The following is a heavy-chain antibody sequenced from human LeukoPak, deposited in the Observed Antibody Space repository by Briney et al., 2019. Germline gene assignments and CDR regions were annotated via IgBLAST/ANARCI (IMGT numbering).Heavy chain of an antibody. CDR2: IHSSGST. Sequence: PSETLSLTCSVSDGSISSYYWSWIRQPPGKGLEWIGYIHSSGSTHYNPSLKSRVTTSLDTSKNQFSLKLSSVTAADTAVYYCARLAEYLGAFDIWGQGTMVTVSS. CDR1: DGSISSYY. V-gene: IGHV4-4*09. D-gene: IGHD2-2*01. CDR3: ARLAEYLGAFDI. J-gene: IGHJ3*02.